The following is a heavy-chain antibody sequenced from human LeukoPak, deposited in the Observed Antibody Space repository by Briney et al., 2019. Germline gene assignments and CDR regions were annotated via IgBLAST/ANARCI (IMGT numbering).Heavy chain of an antibody. D-gene: IGHD6-19*01. CDR1: GFSFSSYW. J-gene: IGHJ4*02. Sequence: GGSLRLSCAVSGFSFSSYWMSWVRQAPGKGLECVANIKEDGSEIHYVDSVKGRFTLSRDNARNSLYLQMTSLRVEDTAVYFCARNGRVVGSGWSYFLFEYWGQGTRVTVSS. CDR3: ARNGRVVGSGWSYFLFEY. V-gene: IGHV3-7*01. CDR2: IKEDGSEI.